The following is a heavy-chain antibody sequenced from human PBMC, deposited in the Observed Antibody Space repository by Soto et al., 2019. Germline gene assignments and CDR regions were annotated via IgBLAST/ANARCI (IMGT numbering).Heavy chain of an antibody. Sequence: QVQLVQSGAEVKKPGSSVKVSCKASGGTFSSYTISWVRQAPGQGLEWMGRIIPILGIANYAQKFQGRVTITADKSTSTAYMELSSLRSEDRAVYCCARGWRGSGAFDIWGQGTMVTVSS. V-gene: IGHV1-69*02. CDR3: ARGWRGSGAFDI. CDR1: GGTFSSYT. D-gene: IGHD3-3*01. CDR2: IIPILGIA. J-gene: IGHJ3*02.